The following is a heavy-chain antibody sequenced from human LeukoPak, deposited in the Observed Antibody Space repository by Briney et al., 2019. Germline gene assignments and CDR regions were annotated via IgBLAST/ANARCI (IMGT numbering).Heavy chain of an antibody. V-gene: IGHV3-49*04. CDR1: GFTFGDYA. CDR3: TRVLLYGAHGAVIDY. CDR2: IRSKAYGGTT. D-gene: IGHD4-17*01. Sequence: GGSLRLSCTASGFTFGDYAMSWVRQAPGKGLEWVGFIRSKAYGGTTEYAASVKGRFTISRDDSKSIAYLQMNSLKTEDTAVYYCTRVLLYGAHGAVIDYWGQGTLVTVSS. J-gene: IGHJ4*02.